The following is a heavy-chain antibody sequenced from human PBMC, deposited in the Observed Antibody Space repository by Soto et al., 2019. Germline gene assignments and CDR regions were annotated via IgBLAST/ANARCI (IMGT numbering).Heavy chain of an antibody. CDR3: AREGGEVYCSGGSCYGRYFDF. D-gene: IGHD2-15*01. CDR2: IYSGGST. Sequence: PGGSLRLSCAASGFTVSNNYMSWVRQAPGKGLEWVSIIYSGGSTYYADSVQGRFTISRDNSKNTLFLQMSSLRAEDTAVYYCAREGGEVYCSGGSCYGRYFDFWGQGTRVTVSS. CDR1: GFTVSNNY. J-gene: IGHJ4*02. V-gene: IGHV3-53*01.